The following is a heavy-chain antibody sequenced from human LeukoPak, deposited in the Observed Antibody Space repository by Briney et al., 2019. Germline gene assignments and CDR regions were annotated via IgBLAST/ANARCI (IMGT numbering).Heavy chain of an antibody. CDR1: GFTFSSYA. D-gene: IGHD6-6*01. CDR3: AKDLIPYSSSSGADY. Sequence: GGSLRLSCAASGFTFSSYAMSWVRQAPGKGLEWVSAISGSGGSTYYADSVKGRFTISRDNSKNTLYLQMNSLRAEGTAVYYCAKDLIPYSSSSGADYWGQGTLVTVSS. CDR2: ISGSGGST. V-gene: IGHV3-23*01. J-gene: IGHJ4*02.